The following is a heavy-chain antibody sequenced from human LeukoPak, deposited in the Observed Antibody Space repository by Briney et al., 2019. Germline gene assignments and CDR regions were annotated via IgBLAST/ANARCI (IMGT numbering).Heavy chain of an antibody. CDR2: MNPNSGKT. CDR1: GYTFTSYD. J-gene: IGHJ4*02. D-gene: IGHD3-22*01. Sequence: GASVKVSCKASGYTFTSYDINWVRQATGQGLEWMEWMNPNSGKTGYAQKFQGRVTMTRDTSISTAYMELSSLRSDDTAVYYCATTNYYENSGYPGHWGQGTLVTVSS. CDR3: ATTNYYENSGYPGH. V-gene: IGHV1-8*01.